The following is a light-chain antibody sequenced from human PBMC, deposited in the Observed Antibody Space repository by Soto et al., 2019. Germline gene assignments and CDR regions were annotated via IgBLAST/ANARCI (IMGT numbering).Light chain of an antibody. CDR2: DAS. CDR1: QSVSSW. Sequence: DMHMTQSPSTLSANVGDRVTITCRASQSVSSWLAWYQQKPGKAPKLLIYDASSLESGVPSRFSGSGSGTEFTLTISSLQPDDFASYHCQQYNTYFLTFGGGTKV. CDR3: QQYNTYFLT. V-gene: IGKV1-5*01. J-gene: IGKJ4*01.